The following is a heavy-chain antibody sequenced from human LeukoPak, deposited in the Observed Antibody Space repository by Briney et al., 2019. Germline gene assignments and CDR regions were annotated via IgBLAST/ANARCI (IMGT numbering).Heavy chain of an antibody. CDR1: GGSFSGYY. J-gene: IGHJ5*02. Sequence: SETLSLTCAAYGGSFSGYYWSWIRQPPGKGLEWIGEINHSGSTNYNPSLKSRVTTSVDTSKNQFSLKLSSVTAADTAVYYCARDGVPAATTNWFDPWGQGTLVTVSS. D-gene: IGHD2-2*01. CDR3: ARDGVPAATTNWFDP. CDR2: INHSGST. V-gene: IGHV4-34*01.